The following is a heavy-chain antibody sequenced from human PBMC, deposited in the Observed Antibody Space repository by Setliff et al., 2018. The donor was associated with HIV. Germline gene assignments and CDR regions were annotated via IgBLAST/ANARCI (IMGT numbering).Heavy chain of an antibody. V-gene: IGHV1-18*01. CDR2: ISTYSDER. CDR1: GYTFTTYG. CDR3: AREALHAGGWRGAFDI. D-gene: IGHD6-19*01. Sequence: ASVKVSCKPSGYTFTTYGLSWVRQAPGQGLEWMGWISTYSDERSYAQNLQGRVTMTTDTSTSTVYMELSSLRSEDTAVYYCAREALHAGGWRGAFDIWGQGTMVTVSS. J-gene: IGHJ3*02.